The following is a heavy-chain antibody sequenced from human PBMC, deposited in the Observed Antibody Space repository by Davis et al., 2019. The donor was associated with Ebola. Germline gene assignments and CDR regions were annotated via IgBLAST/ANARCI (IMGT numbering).Heavy chain of an antibody. CDR1: GYSFTNYW. CDR2: IYPGDSGT. J-gene: IGHJ4*02. Sequence: GESLKISCKGSGYSFTNYWIGWVRQMPGKGLEWMGIIYPGDSGTRYSPSFQGQVTISADKSISTAYLQWSSLKASDTAMYYCARGPGGIAAAGPFDYWGQGTLVTVSS. D-gene: IGHD6-13*01. V-gene: IGHV5-51*01. CDR3: ARGPGGIAAAGPFDY.